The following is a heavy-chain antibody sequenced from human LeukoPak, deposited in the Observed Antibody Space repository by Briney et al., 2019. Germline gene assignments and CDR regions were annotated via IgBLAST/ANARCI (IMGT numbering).Heavy chain of an antibody. CDR3: AKDQDYYSNYPFYSDY. Sequence: GGSLRLSCAASGFTFSSYAMSWVRQAPGKGLEWVSAISGSGGSTYYADSVKGRFTISRDNSNNTLYLQMNSLRAEDTAVHYCAKDQDYYSNYPFYSDYWGQGTLVTVSS. CDR1: GFTFSSYA. D-gene: IGHD4-11*01. V-gene: IGHV3-23*01. J-gene: IGHJ4*02. CDR2: ISGSGGST.